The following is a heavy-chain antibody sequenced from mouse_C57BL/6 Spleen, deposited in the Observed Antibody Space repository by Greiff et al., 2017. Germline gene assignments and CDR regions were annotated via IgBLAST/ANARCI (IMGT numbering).Heavy chain of an antibody. CDR2: IYPGDGDT. CDR1: GYAFSSSW. CDR3: ARGGYYEYYAMDY. V-gene: IGHV1-82*01. Sequence: QVQLQQSGPGLVKPGASVKISCKASGYAFSSSWLYWVKQRPGKGLEWIGRIYPGDGDTNYNGKFKGKATLTADNSTSTDYMQLSRLTSEDSAVYFSARGGYYEYYAMDYWGQGTSVTVSS. D-gene: IGHD2-4*01. J-gene: IGHJ4*01.